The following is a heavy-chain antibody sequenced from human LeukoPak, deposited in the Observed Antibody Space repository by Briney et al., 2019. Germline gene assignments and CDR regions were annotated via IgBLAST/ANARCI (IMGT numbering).Heavy chain of an antibody. V-gene: IGHV3-11*01. Sequence: GGSLRLSCAASGFTFSDYYMSWIRQAPGRGLEWLSYISPSGRWIHYSGSVKGRFTISRDNAKNSVYLQMNSLRVDDTAVYHCARLDDCSRTKCYVANYYGMDVWGQGTTVTVSS. CDR2: ISPSGRWI. CDR3: ARLDDCSRTKCYVANYYGMDV. D-gene: IGHD2-2*01. CDR1: GFTFSDYY. J-gene: IGHJ6*02.